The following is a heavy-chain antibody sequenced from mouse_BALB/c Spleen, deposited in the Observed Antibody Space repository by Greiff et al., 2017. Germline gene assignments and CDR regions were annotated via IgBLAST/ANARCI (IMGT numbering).Heavy chain of an antibody. CDR3: AREGYDYDVGHCDY. CDR2: IWAGGST. J-gene: IGHJ2*01. D-gene: IGHD2-4*01. CDR1: GFSLTSYG. V-gene: IGHV2-9*02. Sequence: QVQLQQSGPGLVAPSQSLSITCTVSGFSLTSYGVHWVRQPPGKGLEWLGVIWAGGSTNYNSALMSRLSISKDNSKSQVFLKMNSLQTDDTAMYYCAREGYDYDVGHCDYWGQGTTRTVSS.